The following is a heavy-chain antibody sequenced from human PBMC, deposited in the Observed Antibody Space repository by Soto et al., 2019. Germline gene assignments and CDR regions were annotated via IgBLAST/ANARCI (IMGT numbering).Heavy chain of an antibody. CDR3: ARDQAIAVAGRKTWWDP. J-gene: IGHJ5*02. Sequence: GWSLKTKGQGLELMGWISAYDGKTTYAEKFQGRVTLTTDTSTSTAYMELRSLRSDDTAVYYCARDQAIAVAGRKTWWDPWGQGTLVTVSS. D-gene: IGHD6-19*01. V-gene: IGHV1-18*01. CDR2: ISAYDGKT.